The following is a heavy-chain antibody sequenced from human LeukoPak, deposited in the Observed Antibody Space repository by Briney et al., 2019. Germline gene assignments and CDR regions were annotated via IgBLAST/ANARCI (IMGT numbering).Heavy chain of an antibody. Sequence: SVKVSCKASGGTFSSYAISWVRQAPGQGLEWMGGIIPIFGTANYAQKFQGRVTITADESTSTAYMELSSLRSEDTAVYYCARAQNIVVVPAATLFDYWGQGTLVTVSS. CDR2: IIPIFGTA. J-gene: IGHJ4*02. D-gene: IGHD2-2*01. V-gene: IGHV1-69*13. CDR3: ARAQNIVVVPAATLFDY. CDR1: GGTFSSYA.